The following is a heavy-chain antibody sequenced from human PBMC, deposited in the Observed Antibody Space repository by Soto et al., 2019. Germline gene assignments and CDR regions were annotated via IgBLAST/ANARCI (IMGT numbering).Heavy chain of an antibody. CDR1: GFTFSSYA. V-gene: IGHV3-23*01. CDR2: ISGSGGST. CDR3: ANSTVGWYFAL. J-gene: IGHJ2*01. D-gene: IGHD4-17*01. Sequence: EVQLLESGGGLVQPGGSLRLSCAASGFTFSSYAMNWVRQAPGKGLEWVSVISGSGGSTYYADAVKGRFTISRDNSKNTLYLQMNSLRAEDTAGYYCANSTVGWYFALWGRGTLVTVSS.